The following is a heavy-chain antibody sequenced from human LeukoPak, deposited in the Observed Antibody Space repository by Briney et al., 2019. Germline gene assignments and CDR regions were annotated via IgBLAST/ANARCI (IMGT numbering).Heavy chain of an antibody. Sequence: SETLSLTCTVSGGSISSSNYYWVWIRQPPGKGLEWVGSIYYSGSTYYNPSLKSRFTISVDTSKNQFSLRLTSVTAADTAVYYCARRRADRSYYFDYWGQGTLVTVSS. CDR2: IYYSGST. CDR3: ARRRADRSYYFDY. D-gene: IGHD3-22*01. CDR1: GGSISSSNYY. J-gene: IGHJ4*02. V-gene: IGHV4-39*07.